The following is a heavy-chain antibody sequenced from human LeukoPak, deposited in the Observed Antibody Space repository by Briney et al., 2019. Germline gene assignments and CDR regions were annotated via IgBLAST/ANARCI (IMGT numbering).Heavy chain of an antibody. V-gene: IGHV3-23*01. CDR2: ISCSGGST. CDR1: GFTFSSYA. J-gene: IGHJ4*02. CDR3: ANARYFDS. Sequence: GGSLRLSCAASGFTFSSYAMSWVRQAPGKGLEWFSAISCSGGSTYYADSVKGRFTISRDNSQNTLHLQMNSLRAEDTAVYYCANARYFDSWGQGTLVTDSS.